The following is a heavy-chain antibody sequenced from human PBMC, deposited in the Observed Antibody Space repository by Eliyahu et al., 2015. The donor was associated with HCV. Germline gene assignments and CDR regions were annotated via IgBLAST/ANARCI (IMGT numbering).Heavy chain of an antibody. Sequence: QIQLQQWGAGLLKPSETLSLTCAVYGGSFTDYYWSWIRQPPGKGLEWIGKIHHSGSINYNPSLKSRVTISVDTSKNQFSLKLSSVTAADTAVYYCARDSIMIFGLINQDYYYGMDVWGQGTTVTVSS. CDR1: GGSFTDYY. J-gene: IGHJ6*02. D-gene: IGHD3/OR15-3a*01. CDR2: IHHSGSI. V-gene: IGHV4-34*01. CDR3: ARDSIMIFGLINQDYYYGMDV.